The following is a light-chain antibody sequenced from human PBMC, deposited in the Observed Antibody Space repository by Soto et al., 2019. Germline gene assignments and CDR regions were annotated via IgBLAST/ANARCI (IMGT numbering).Light chain of an antibody. J-gene: IGKJ2*01. Sequence: DIPMTQSPSTLSASAGDRVTITCRASQTVSSWLAWYQQKPGKAPKLLIYDASTLQSGVPSRFSGSGYGTEFTLTISSLQPDDFAPYYCQHYNSYPFTFGQGTELKIK. CDR3: QHYNSYPFT. CDR1: QTVSSW. CDR2: DAS. V-gene: IGKV1-5*01.